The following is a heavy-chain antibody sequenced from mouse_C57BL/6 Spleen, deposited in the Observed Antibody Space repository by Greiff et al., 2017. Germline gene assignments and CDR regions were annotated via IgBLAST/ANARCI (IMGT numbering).Heavy chain of an antibody. CDR1: GYTFTSYW. CDR2: ISPGSGST. J-gene: IGHJ2*01. V-gene: IGHV1-55*01. CDR3: ARRDDYSDVDYFDY. Sequence: VQLQQPGAELVKPGASVKMSCKASGYTFTSYWITWVKQRPGQGLEWIGDISPGSGSTNYNEKFKSKATLTVDTSSSTAYMQLSSLTSEDSAVYYCARRDDYSDVDYFDYWGQGTTLTVSS. D-gene: IGHD2-14*01.